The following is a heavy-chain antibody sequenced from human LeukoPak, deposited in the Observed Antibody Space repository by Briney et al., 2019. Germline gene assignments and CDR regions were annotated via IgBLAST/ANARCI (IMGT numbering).Heavy chain of an antibody. CDR3: ARGAVLCSGSVPWFDP. Sequence: GGSLRLSCAASGFTFSSYAMHWVRQAPGKGLEWVAVISYDGSNKYYADSVKGRFTISRDNSKNTLYLQMNSLRAEDTAVYYCARGAVLCSGSVPWFDPWGQGTLVTVSS. D-gene: IGHD3-3*01. J-gene: IGHJ5*02. CDR1: GFTFSSYA. CDR2: ISYDGSNK. V-gene: IGHV3-30*01.